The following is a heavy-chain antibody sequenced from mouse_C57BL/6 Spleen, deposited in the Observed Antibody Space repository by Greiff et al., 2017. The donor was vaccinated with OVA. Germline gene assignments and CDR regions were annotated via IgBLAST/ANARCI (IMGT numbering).Heavy chain of an antibody. Sequence: QVQLQQPGAELVKPGASVKMSCKASGYTFTSYWITWVKQRPGQGLEWLGDIYPGSGSTNYNEKFKSKATLTVDTSSSTAYMQLSSLTSEDSAVYYCARSEDYYYGSSCYAMDYWGQGTSVTVSS. D-gene: IGHD1-1*01. CDR3: ARSEDYYYGSSCYAMDY. CDR1: GYTFTSYW. CDR2: IYPGSGST. J-gene: IGHJ4*01. V-gene: IGHV1-55*01.